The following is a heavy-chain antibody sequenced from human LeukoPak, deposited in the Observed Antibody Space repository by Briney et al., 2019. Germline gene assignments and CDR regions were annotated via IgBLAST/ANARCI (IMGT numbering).Heavy chain of an antibody. V-gene: IGHV4-34*01. CDR2: INHSGST. Sequence: SETLPLTCAVYGGSFSGYYWSWIRQPPGKGLEWIGEINHSGSTNYNPSLKSRVTISVDTSKNQFSLKLSSVTAADTAVYYCARGGYSGYGRGDSYNWFDPWGQGTLVTVSS. D-gene: IGHD5-12*01. CDR3: ARGGYSGYGRGDSYNWFDP. CDR1: GGSFSGYY. J-gene: IGHJ5*02.